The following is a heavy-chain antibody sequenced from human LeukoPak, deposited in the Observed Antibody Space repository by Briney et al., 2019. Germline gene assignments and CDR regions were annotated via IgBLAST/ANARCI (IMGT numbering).Heavy chain of an antibody. CDR2: IYYSGST. CDR3: ARDTANEYCSGGSCHNWFDP. Sequence: GSLRLSCAASGFTFSSYWMSWVRQAPGKGLEWIGSIYYSGSTYYNPSLKSRVTISVDTSKNQFSLKLSSVTAADTAVYYCARDTANEYCSGGSCHNWFDPWGQGTLVTVSS. J-gene: IGHJ5*02. V-gene: IGHV4-39*07. D-gene: IGHD2-15*01. CDR1: GFTFSSYW.